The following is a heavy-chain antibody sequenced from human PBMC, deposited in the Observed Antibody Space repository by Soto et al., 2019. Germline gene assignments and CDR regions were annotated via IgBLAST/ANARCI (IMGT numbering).Heavy chain of an antibody. CDR3: NRGSEYDFWSGYL. CDR1: GGTSTRYA. J-gene: IGHJ4*02. Sequence: QERLVQSGAEVRKPGSSVKVSCKVTGGTSTRYAINWVRQAPGQGLEWMGGIVPMFGTSQYAQKFQGRLTITADTSTNIAYMELRSLRSEDTAVYYCNRGSEYDFWSGYLWGQGTLVSVSS. CDR2: IVPMFGTS. D-gene: IGHD3-3*01. V-gene: IGHV1-69*06.